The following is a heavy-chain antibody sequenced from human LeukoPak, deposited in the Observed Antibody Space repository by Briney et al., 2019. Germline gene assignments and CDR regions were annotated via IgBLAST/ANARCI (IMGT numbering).Heavy chain of an antibody. J-gene: IGHJ4*02. CDR3: ARDRDSSSWSGGY. CDR1: GFTFSDYY. V-gene: IGHV3-11*01. D-gene: IGHD6-13*01. Sequence: GRSLRLSCAASGFTFSDYYMGWIRQAPGKGLEWVSYISSSGSTIYYADSVKGRFTISRDNAKNSLYLQMNSLRAEDTAVYYCARDRDSSSWSGGYWGQGTLVTVSS. CDR2: ISSSGSTI.